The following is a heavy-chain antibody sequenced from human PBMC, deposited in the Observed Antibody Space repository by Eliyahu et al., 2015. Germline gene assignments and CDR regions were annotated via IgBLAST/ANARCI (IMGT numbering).Heavy chain of an antibody. CDR1: GYSXTXYX. J-gene: IGHJ6*02. D-gene: IGHD1-26*01. Sequence: EVQLVQSGAEVXKPGESLKISXKGSGYSXTXYXIGXVXQMPGKGLEWMGIXYPGYSDTRYSPSFQGQVTIXADKSISTAYLQWGSLKASDTAMYYCARLGRGPRRWSLGATPTGYGMDVWGQGTTVTVSS. CDR2: XYPGYSDT. V-gene: IGHV5-51*01. CDR3: ARLGRGPRRWSLGATPTGYGMDV.